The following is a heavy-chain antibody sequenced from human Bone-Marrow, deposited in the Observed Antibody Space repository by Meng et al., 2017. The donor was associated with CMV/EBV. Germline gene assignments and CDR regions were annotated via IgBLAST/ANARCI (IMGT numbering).Heavy chain of an antibody. J-gene: IGHJ6*02. Sequence: SETLSLTCTVSGGSISSHYWSWIRQPPGKGLEWIGYIYYSGSTNYNPSLKSRVTISVDTSKNQFSLKLSAVTAADTAVYYCATLEIGLGGRDYGMDVWGQGTTVTVSS. D-gene: IGHD1-1*01. V-gene: IGHV4-59*11. CDR1: GGSISSHY. CDR3: ATLEIGLGGRDYGMDV. CDR2: IYYSGST.